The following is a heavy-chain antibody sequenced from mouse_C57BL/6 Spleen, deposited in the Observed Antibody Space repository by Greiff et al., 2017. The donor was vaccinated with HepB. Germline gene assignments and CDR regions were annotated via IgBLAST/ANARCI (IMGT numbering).Heavy chain of an antibody. CDR1: GYAFSSYW. J-gene: IGHJ3*01. CDR3: AREDDGYYGFAY. D-gene: IGHD2-3*01. CDR2: IYPGDGDT. Sequence: QVQLKQSGAELVKPGASVKISCKASGYAFSSYWMNWVKQRPGKGLEWIGQIYPGDGDTNYNGKFKGKATLTADKSSSTAYMQLSSLTSEDSAVYFCAREDDGYYGFAYWGQGTLVTVSA. V-gene: IGHV1-80*01.